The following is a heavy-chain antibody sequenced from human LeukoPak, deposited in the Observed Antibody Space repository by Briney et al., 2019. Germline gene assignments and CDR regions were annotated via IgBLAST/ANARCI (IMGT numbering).Heavy chain of an antibody. CDR3: ARYFMGLRGTFDY. V-gene: IGHV4-39*01. CDR2: IYYSGST. D-gene: IGHD3-16*01. Sequence: SETLSLTCTVSGGSISSSSYYWGWLRQPPGKGLEWIGSIYYSGSTYYNPSLKSRVTISVDTSKNQFSLKLSSVTAADTAVYYCARYFMGLRGTFDYWGQGTLVTVSS. CDR1: GGSISSSSYY. J-gene: IGHJ4*02.